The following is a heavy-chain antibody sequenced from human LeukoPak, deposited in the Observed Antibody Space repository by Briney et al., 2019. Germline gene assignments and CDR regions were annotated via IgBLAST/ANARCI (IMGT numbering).Heavy chain of an antibody. J-gene: IGHJ5*02. CDR2: INAGNGNT. CDR3: ARAAGIGNWLDP. V-gene: IGHV1-3*03. CDR1: GYTFTSYA. D-gene: IGHD6-13*01. Sequence: ASVKVSCKASGYTFTSYAMHWVRQAPGQRLEWMGWINAGNGNTKYSQEFQGRVTITRDTSASTAYMELSSLRSEDMAVYYCARAAGIGNWLDPWGQGTLVTVSS.